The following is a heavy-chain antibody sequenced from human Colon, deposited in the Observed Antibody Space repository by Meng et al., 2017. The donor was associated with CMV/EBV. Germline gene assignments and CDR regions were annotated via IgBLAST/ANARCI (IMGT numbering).Heavy chain of an antibody. CDR3: ARSITEYRPPLAS. CDR1: GASVASHF. D-gene: IGHD2/OR15-2a*01. V-gene: IGHV4-59*02. CDR2: IYHNGSIINNNGSA. Sequence: LSCIVSGASVASHFLNWIRQSPGRGLEWIGSIYHNGSIINNNGSADYNPALRSRVTISVDLPKNQFSLSLEAVTAADTAVYFCARSITEYRPPLASWGPGALVTVSS. J-gene: IGHJ5*01.